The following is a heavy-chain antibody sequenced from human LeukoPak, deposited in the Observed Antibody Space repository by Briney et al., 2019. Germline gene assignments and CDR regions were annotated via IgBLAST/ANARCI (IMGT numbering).Heavy chain of an antibody. D-gene: IGHD2/OR15-2a*01. CDR3: ARDRIFRPRAFDI. Sequence: GGSLRLSCAASGFTFSSYSMNWVRQAPGKGLEWVSSISSSSSYIYYADSVKGRFTISRDNAKNSLYLQMNSLRAEDTAVYYCARDRIFRPRAFDIWGQGTMVTVSS. J-gene: IGHJ3*02. CDR1: GFTFSSYS. V-gene: IGHV3-21*01. CDR2: ISSSSSYI.